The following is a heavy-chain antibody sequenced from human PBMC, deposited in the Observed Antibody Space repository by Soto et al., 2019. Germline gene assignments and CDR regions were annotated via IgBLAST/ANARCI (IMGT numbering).Heavy chain of an antibody. J-gene: IGHJ4*02. D-gene: IGHD2-2*01. V-gene: IGHV1-69*01. CDR3: ARNSLPAAIDYFDL. CDR2: IIPIFGTA. CDR1: GGIFSSYG. Sequence: QVQLVQSGAEVKKPGSSVKVSCKVSGGIFSSYGISWVRQAPGQGLEWVGGIIPIFGTANYAQKFQGRVTVTADESTSIAFMELSSLRSEDTAVYYCARNSLPAAIDYFDLWGQGTLVTVSS.